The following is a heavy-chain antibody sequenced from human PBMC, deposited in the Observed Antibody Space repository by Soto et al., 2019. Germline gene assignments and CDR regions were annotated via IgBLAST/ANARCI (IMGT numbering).Heavy chain of an antibody. CDR2: IRSDGGT. CDR1: GLTFINAA. D-gene: IGHD6-13*01. CDR3: TREGFADWCWYYMGMDV. Sequence: GGSLRLSCAASGLTFINAAMTWVRQAPGKGLEWIGRIRSDGGTDYAAPVKGSCIISTDNSKSAVYLHMHGRRADDTVLYYCTREGFADWCWYYMGMDVWGPGATGTVFS. V-gene: IGHV3-15*01. J-gene: IGHJ6*02.